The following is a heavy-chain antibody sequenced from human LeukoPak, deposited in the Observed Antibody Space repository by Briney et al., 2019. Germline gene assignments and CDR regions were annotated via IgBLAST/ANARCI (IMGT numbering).Heavy chain of an antibody. D-gene: IGHD3-3*01. J-gene: IGHJ6*03. V-gene: IGHV4-39*07. Sequence: SETLSLTCTVSGGSISSSSYYWGWIRQPPGKGLEWIGSIYYSGSTYYNPSLKSRVTISVDTSKNQFSLKLSSVTAADTAVYYCASGSELRFLDDYYYYMDVWGKGTTVTVSS. CDR2: IYYSGST. CDR3: ASGSELRFLDDYYYYMDV. CDR1: GGSISSSSYY.